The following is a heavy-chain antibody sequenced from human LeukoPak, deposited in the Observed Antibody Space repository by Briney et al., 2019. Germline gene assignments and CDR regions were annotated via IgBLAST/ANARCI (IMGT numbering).Heavy chain of an antibody. V-gene: IGHV3-30*03. CDR2: ISYDGSNK. J-gene: IGHJ4*02. Sequence: GESLRLSCAASGFIFSTYGMHWVRQAPGKGLEWVAVISYDGSNKYYADSVKGRFTISRDNSKNTLYLQMNSLRAEDTAVYYCAPLIAAAGTGLDYWGQGTLVTVSS. CDR3: APLIAAAGTGLDY. CDR1: GFIFSTYG. D-gene: IGHD6-13*01.